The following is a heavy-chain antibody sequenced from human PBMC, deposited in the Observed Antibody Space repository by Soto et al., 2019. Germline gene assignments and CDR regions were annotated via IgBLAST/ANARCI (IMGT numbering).Heavy chain of an antibody. Sequence: QVQLVQSGAEVKKPGSSVKVSCKASGGTFRSYAISWVRQAPGQGLEWMGGIIPIFGTANYAQKFQGRVTITADESTSTAYMELSSLRSEDTAVYYCARDFGSSSWYAAEYFQHWGQGTLVTVSS. J-gene: IGHJ1*01. CDR2: IIPIFGTA. D-gene: IGHD6-13*01. CDR1: GGTFRSYA. CDR3: ARDFGSSSWYAAEYFQH. V-gene: IGHV1-69*12.